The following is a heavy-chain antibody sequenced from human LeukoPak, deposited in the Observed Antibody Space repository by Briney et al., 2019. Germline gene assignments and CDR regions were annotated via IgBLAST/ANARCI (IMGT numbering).Heavy chain of an antibody. CDR1: GGSISSSNW. J-gene: IGHJ1*01. D-gene: IGHD6-19*01. CDR2: IYRSGST. Sequence: SGTLSLTCAVSGGSISSSNWWSWVRQPPGKGLEWIGEIYRSGSTNYNPSLKSRVTISVDKSKNQFSLKLSSVTAADTAVYYCARGSGYSSGWYITAEYFQHWGQGTLVTVSS. CDR3: ARGSGYSSGWYITAEYFQH. V-gene: IGHV4-4*02.